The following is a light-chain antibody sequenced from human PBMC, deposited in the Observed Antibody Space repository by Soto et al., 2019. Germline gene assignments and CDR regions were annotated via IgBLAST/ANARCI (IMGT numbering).Light chain of an antibody. Sequence: DIQMTQSPSSLSASVGDRVTITCRASQSISSYLNWYQQKPGKAPKLLIYAASSLQSGVPSRFSGSGSGTDFNLTISSLQPEDFATYYCQQSRTFGQGTKVEIK. CDR2: AAS. V-gene: IGKV1-39*01. J-gene: IGKJ1*01. CDR3: QQSRT. CDR1: QSISSY.